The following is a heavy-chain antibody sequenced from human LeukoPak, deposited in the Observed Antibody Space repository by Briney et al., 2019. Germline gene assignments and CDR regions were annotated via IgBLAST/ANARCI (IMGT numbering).Heavy chain of an antibody. CDR3: VRVAHYYYMDV. CDR1: GGSISSGSYN. V-gene: IGHV4-61*02. Sequence: PSQTLSLTCTVSGGSISSGSYNWSWIRQPAGKGLEWIGRIYTSGSTNYNPSLKSRVTISVDTSKNQFSLKLSSVTAADTAVYYCVRVAHYYYMDVWGKGTTVTVSS. CDR2: IYTSGST. J-gene: IGHJ6*03.